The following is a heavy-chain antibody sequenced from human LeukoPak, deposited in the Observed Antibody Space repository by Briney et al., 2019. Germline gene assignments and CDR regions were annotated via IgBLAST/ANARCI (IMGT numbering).Heavy chain of an antibody. CDR1: GFTFSSYA. D-gene: IGHD3-9*01. Sequence: PGGSLRLSCAASGFTFSSYAMSWVRQAPGKGLEWVSAISGSGGRTYYADSVKGRFTISRDNSKNTLYLQMNSLRAEDTAVYYCAKWTRYYDILTGYYNGGMNYMDVWGKGTTVTISS. CDR3: AKWTRYYDILTGYYNGGMNYMDV. CDR2: ISGSGGRT. V-gene: IGHV3-23*01. J-gene: IGHJ6*03.